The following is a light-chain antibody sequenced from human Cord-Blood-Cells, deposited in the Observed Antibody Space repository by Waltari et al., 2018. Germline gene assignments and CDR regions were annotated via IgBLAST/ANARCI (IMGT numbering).Light chain of an antibody. CDR2: DVS. J-gene: IGLJ1*01. CDR3: SSYTSSSTL. CDR1: SSDVGGYNH. Sequence: QSALTQPAPVSWSPVQSNTISCTGTSSDVGGYNHVSWYQQHPGKAPKLMSYDVSNPPSGVSNRCSGSKSGNAASLTIAGLQAEDEADYYCSSYTSSSTLFGTGTKVTVL. V-gene: IGLV2-14*01.